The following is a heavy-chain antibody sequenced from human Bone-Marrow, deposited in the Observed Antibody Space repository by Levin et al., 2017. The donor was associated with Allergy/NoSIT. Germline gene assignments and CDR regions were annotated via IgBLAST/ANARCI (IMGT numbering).Heavy chain of an antibody. Sequence: SETLSLTCAVYGGSFSGYYWSWIRQPPGKGLEWIGEINHSGSTNYNPSLKSRVTISVDTSKNQFSLKLSSVTAADTAVYYCARVPEKYYDILTGSPGGFDPWGQGTLVTVSS. CDR2: INHSGST. CDR1: GGSFSGYY. CDR3: ARVPEKYYDILTGSPGGFDP. J-gene: IGHJ5*02. V-gene: IGHV4-34*01. D-gene: IGHD3-9*01.